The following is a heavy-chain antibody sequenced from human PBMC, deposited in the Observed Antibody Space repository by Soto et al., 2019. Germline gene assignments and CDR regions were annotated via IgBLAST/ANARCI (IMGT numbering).Heavy chain of an antibody. CDR2: IWYDGSNK. V-gene: IGHV3-33*01. CDR3: ASEGIVGATTLDY. D-gene: IGHD1-26*01. CDR1: GFTFSSYG. Sequence: GGSLRLSCAASGFTFSSYGMHWVRQAPGKGLEWVAVIWYDGSNKYYADSAKGRFTISRDNSKNTPYLQMNSLRAEDTAVYYCASEGIVGATTLDYWGQGTLVTVSS. J-gene: IGHJ4*02.